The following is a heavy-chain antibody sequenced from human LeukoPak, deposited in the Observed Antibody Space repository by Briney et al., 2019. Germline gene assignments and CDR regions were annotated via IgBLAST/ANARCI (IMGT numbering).Heavy chain of an antibody. CDR3: TRGLKVPGRYCSGGSCYSGRDY. CDR2: IRSKAYGGTT. J-gene: IGHJ4*02. Sequence: GRSLRLSCTASGFTFGDYAMSWFRQAPGKGLEWVGFIRSKAYGGTTEYAASVKGRFTISRDDSKSIAYLQMNSLKTEDTAVYYCTRGLKVPGRYCSGGSCYSGRDYWGQGTLVTVSS. D-gene: IGHD2-15*01. V-gene: IGHV3-49*03. CDR1: GFTFGDYA.